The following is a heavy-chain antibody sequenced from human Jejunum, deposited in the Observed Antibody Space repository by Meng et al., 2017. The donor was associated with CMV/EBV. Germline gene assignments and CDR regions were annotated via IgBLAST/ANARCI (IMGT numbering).Heavy chain of an antibody. V-gene: IGHV3-7*04. Sequence: VQVVDSGGGLVQPGVSLRLSCAASGFTFNRYWMTWVRQAPGKGLEWVANINEDGSEKYYVDSVKGRFTISRDNAKNSVYLQMNSLRVEDTAVYYCGRDGRPIDYWGQGTLVTVSS. CDR2: INEDGSEK. CDR3: GRDGRPIDY. D-gene: IGHD1-26*01. CDR1: GFTFNRYW. J-gene: IGHJ4*02.